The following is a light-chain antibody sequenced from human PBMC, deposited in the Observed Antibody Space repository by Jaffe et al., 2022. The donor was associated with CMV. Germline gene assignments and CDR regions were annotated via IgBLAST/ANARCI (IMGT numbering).Light chain of an antibody. CDR3: QQYYTIPWT. V-gene: IGKV4-1*01. Sequence: DIVMTQSPDSLAVSLGERATINCKSSQSVLYSSNNKNRLAWYQQKPGQPPKLLIYWASTRESGVPDRFSGSGSGTDFTLTISSLQAEDVAVYYCQQYYTIPWTFGQGTKVEIE. CDR1: QSVLYSSNNKNR. CDR2: WAS. J-gene: IGKJ1*01.